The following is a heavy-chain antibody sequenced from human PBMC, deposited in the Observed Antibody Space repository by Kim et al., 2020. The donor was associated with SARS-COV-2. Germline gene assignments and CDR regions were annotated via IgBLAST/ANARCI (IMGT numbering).Heavy chain of an antibody. CDR1: GVSINSHY. CDR3: ASIPDAPLWNSSFAS. D-gene: IGHD1-1*01. CDR2: IFYTRGT. Sequence: SETLSLARTVSGVSINSHYWFWIRQPPGKGLEWIGHIFYTRGTSYNPSLTSRVTMSLDTSKNQFSLQLTSVTAADTAVYYCASIPDAPLWNSSFASWGQGTRVSVPS. J-gene: IGHJ4*02. V-gene: IGHV4-59*11.